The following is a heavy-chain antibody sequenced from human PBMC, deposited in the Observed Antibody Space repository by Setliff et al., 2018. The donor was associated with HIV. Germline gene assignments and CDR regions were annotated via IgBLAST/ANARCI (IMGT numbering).Heavy chain of an antibody. Sequence: GESLKISCRASGYSFTDYWIGWVRQMPGKGLECMGIIYPGDSETKYSPSFQGQVTILVDKSFNTAYLQWSSLRASDTTMYYCARVSRNLYGHLDGFDIWGHGTMVTVSS. CDR2: IYPGDSET. V-gene: IGHV5-51*01. J-gene: IGHJ3*02. D-gene: IGHD3-10*01. CDR3: ARVSRNLYGHLDGFDI. CDR1: GYSFTDYW.